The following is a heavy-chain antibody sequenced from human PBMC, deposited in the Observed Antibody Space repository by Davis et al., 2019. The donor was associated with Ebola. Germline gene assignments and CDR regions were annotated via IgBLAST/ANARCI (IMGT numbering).Heavy chain of an antibody. J-gene: IGHJ6*04. V-gene: IGHV3-30*07. Sequence: GESLKISCAASGFTFSSYAMHWVRQAPGKGLEWVAIISSDGSNRFYADSVKGRFTISRDNAKNSLYLQMNSLRDEDTAVYYCAGVGATAYYYYYGMDVWGKGTTVTVSS. CDR1: GFTFSSYA. D-gene: IGHD1-26*01. CDR2: ISSDGSNR. CDR3: AGVGATAYYYYYGMDV.